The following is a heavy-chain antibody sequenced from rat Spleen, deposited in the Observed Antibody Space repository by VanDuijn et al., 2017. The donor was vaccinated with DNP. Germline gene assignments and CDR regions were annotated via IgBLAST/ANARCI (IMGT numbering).Heavy chain of an antibody. J-gene: IGHJ2*01. CDR2: ISASAGNT. Sequence: EVQLVESGGGLLQPGRSLKFSCAASGFTFSDYAMVWVRQAPKKGLEWVATISASAGNTYYRDSVKGRFTISRHNAKSTLYLQMNSLRSEDTATYYCTSLPYWGQGVMVTVSS. CDR1: GFTFSDYA. CDR3: TSLPY. V-gene: IGHV5-17*01.